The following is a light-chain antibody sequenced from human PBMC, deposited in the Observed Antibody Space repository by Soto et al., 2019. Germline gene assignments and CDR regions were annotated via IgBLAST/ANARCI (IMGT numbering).Light chain of an antibody. CDR1: KDYNTYI. Sequence: QLVLSQPPSASASLGASVSLTGTLNKDYNTYIVEWYQQRPGKGSRFVMRVGTGGIVGSKGDGIPDRFSVLGSGLDRFLTIKNIQEDDEGDYHCGTDLGGGGKFVVFGGGTKVTVL. J-gene: IGLJ2*01. V-gene: IGLV9-49*01. CDR3: GTDLGGGGKFVV. CDR2: VGTGGIVG.